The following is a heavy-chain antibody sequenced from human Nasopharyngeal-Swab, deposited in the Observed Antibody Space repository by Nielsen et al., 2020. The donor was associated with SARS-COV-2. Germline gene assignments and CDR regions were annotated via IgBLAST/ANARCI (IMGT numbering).Heavy chain of an antibody. CDR1: GYTFTTYA. J-gene: IGHJ4*02. CDR2: INAGNGIT. Sequence: ASVKVSCKASGYTFTTYAMHWVRQAPGQRLEWMGWINAGNGITKYSQKFQGRVTISRDTSASTAYMELSSLRSEDTAVYYCASSSLPYLLCGRDCYSDYWGQGTLVTVSS. V-gene: IGHV1-3*01. CDR3: ASSSLPYLLCGRDCYSDY. D-gene: IGHD2-21*02.